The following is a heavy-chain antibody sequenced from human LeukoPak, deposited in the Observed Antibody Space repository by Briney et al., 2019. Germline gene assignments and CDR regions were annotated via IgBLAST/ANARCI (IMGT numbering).Heavy chain of an antibody. V-gene: IGHV3-30-3*01. CDR1: GFTFSSYA. D-gene: IGHD5-24*01. CDR3: AREERWLQSAPFDI. Sequence: PGRSLRLSCAASGFTFSSYAMHWVRQAPGKGLEWVAVISYDGSNKYYADSVKGRFTISRDNSKNTLYLQMNSLRAEDTAVYYCAREERWLQSAPFDIWGQGTMVTVPS. J-gene: IGHJ3*02. CDR2: ISYDGSNK.